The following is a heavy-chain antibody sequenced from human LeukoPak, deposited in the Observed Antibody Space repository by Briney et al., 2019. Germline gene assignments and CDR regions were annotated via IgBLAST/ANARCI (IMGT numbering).Heavy chain of an antibody. V-gene: IGHV4-59*01. CDR2: IYYSGST. CDR3: ARDLSYYDSSAFDP. Sequence: SETLCLTCTVSGGCISSYYWSWIRQPPGKGLEWIGYIYYSGSTNYNPSLKSRVTISVDTSKNQFSLKLSSVTAADTAVYYCARDLSYYDSSAFDPWGQGTLVTVSS. D-gene: IGHD3-22*01. CDR1: GGCISSYY. J-gene: IGHJ5*02.